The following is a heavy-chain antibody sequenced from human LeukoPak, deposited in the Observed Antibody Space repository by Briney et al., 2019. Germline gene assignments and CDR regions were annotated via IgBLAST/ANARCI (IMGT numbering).Heavy chain of an antibody. V-gene: IGHV3-30*04. CDR3: ARRGEGFRIQLWNYYYGMDV. D-gene: IGHD5-18*01. Sequence: GGSLRLSCAASGFTFSSYAMHWVRQAPGKGLEWVAVISYDGSNKYYADSVKGRFTISRDNSKNTLYLQMNSLRAEDTAVYYCARRGEGFRIQLWNYYYGMDVWGQGTTVTVSS. CDR1: GFTFSSYA. CDR2: ISYDGSNK. J-gene: IGHJ6*02.